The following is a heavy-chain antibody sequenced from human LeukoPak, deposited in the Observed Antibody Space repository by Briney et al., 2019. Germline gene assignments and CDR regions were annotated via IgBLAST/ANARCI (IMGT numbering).Heavy chain of an antibody. J-gene: IGHJ5*02. Sequence: SETLSLTCTVSGGSISSGDYYWSWILQPPGKGLEWIGYMYYSGSTYYNPSLKSRVVISVDTSKNQFSLKLSSVTAADTAVYYCARPYYYDSRIDPWGQGILVTVSS. V-gene: IGHV4-30-4*01. CDR3: ARPYYYDSRIDP. D-gene: IGHD3-22*01. CDR2: MYYSGST. CDR1: GGSISSGDYY.